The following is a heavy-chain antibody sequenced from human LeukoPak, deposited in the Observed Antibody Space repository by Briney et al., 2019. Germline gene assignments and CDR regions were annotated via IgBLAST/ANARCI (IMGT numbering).Heavy chain of an antibody. J-gene: IGHJ4*02. CDR1: GFTFSSYW. D-gene: IGHD3-22*01. Sequence: GGSLRLSCAASGFTFSSYWMHWVRQAPGRGLVWVSRINSGGSSTSYADSVKGRFTISRDNAKNTLYLQMNSLRAEDAAVYYCARASDSSGYYDYWGQGTLVTVSS. CDR3: ARASDSSGYYDY. V-gene: IGHV3-74*01. CDR2: INSGGSST.